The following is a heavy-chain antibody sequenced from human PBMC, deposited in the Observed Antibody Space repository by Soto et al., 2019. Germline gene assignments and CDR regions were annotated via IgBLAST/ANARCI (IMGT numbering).Heavy chain of an antibody. D-gene: IGHD3-10*01. Sequence: GGSLRLSCAASGFTFSSYWMHWVRQAPGKGLVWVSRINSDGSSTSYADSVKGRFTISRDNAKNTLYLQMNSLRAEDTAVYYCAREGSGSYLVYYYYYGMDVWGQGTTVTVSS. V-gene: IGHV3-74*01. CDR1: GFTFSSYW. J-gene: IGHJ6*02. CDR2: INSDGSST. CDR3: AREGSGSYLVYYYYYGMDV.